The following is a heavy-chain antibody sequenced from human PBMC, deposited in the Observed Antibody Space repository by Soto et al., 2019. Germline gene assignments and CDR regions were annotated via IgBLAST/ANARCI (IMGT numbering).Heavy chain of an antibody. CDR1: GFSFDDYA. CDR2: ISWNSGHI. D-gene: IGHD2-2*01. Sequence: EVQLVESGGGLVQPGKSLRLSCAASGFSFDDYAMHWVRQVPGKGLEWVSGISWNSGHIAYADSVKGRLTTSRDNAKNSLYLQWNSLRTEDTALYYCVKDMGESPAATWGAFDIWGQGTMVTVSS. J-gene: IGHJ3*02. V-gene: IGHV3-9*01. CDR3: VKDMGESPAATWGAFDI.